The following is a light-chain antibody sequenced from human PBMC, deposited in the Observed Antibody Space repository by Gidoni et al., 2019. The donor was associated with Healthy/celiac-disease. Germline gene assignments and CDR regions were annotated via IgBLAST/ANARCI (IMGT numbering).Light chain of an antibody. CDR1: SSNIGSNH. CDR3: AAWDDSLSGWV. J-gene: IGLJ3*02. CDR2: RNN. Sequence: QSVLTQPPSASGTPGQRVTISCSGSSSNIGSNHVYWYQPLPGTAPKLLIYRNNQRPSGVPDRFSGSKSGTSASLAISGLRSEDEADYYCAAWDDSLSGWVFGGGTKLTVL. V-gene: IGLV1-47*01.